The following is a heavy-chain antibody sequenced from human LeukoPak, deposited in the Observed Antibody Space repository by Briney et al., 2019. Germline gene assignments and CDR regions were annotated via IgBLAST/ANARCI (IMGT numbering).Heavy chain of an antibody. CDR2: ISGDGGST. V-gene: IGHV3-43*02. CDR1: GFTFDDYA. CDR3: AKADRSYPDNYYYYYGMDV. D-gene: IGHD3-10*01. Sequence: GGSLRLSCAASGFTFDDYAMHWVRQAPGKGLEWVSLISGDGGSTYYADSVKDRFTISRDNSKNSLYLQMNSLRTEDTALYYCAKADRSYPDNYYYYYGMDVWGQGTTVTVSS. J-gene: IGHJ6*02.